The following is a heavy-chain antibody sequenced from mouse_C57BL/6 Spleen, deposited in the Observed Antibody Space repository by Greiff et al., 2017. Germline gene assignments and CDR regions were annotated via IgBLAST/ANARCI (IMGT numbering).Heavy chain of an antibody. D-gene: IGHD2-2*01. J-gene: IGHJ2*01. CDR2: INPSTGGT. CDR3: AGWGYDEDYFDY. CDR1: GYSFTGYY. V-gene: IGHV1-42*01. Sequence: VQLQQSGPELVKPGASVKISCKASGYSFTGYYMNWVKQSPEKSLEWIGEINPSTGGTTYNQKFKSTATLTVDKSSSTAYMQLNSLTSEDSAVYYCAGWGYDEDYFDYWGQGTTLTVSS.